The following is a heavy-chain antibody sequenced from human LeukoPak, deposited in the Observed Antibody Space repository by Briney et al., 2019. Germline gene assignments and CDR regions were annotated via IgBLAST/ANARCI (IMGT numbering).Heavy chain of an antibody. CDR2: ISYDGSNK. D-gene: IGHD3-10*01. V-gene: IGHV3-30-3*01. CDR1: GFTFSSYA. J-gene: IGHJ4*02. CDR3: ARDLVLLWFGARSDSFDY. Sequence: GRSLRLSYAASGFTFSSYAMHWVRQAPGKGLEWVAVISYDGSNKYYADSVKGRFTISRDNSKNTLYLQMNSLRAEDTAVYYCARDLVLLWFGARSDSFDYWGQGTLVTVSS.